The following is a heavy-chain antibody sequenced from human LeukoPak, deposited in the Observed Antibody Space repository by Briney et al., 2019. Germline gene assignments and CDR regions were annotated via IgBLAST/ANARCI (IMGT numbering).Heavy chain of an antibody. CDR3: AARGDALDY. Sequence: GRSLRLSCAASGFTFSSYGMHWVRQAPGKGLEWVAVIWYDGSNKYYADSVKGRFTISRDNSKYTLYLQMNSLRAENTAVYYCAARGDALDYWGQGTLVTVSS. CDR1: GFTFSSYG. CDR2: IWYDGSNK. D-gene: IGHD2-21*01. J-gene: IGHJ4*02. V-gene: IGHV3-33*01.